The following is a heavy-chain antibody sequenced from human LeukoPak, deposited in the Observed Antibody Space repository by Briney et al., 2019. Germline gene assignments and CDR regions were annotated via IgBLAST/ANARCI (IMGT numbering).Heavy chain of an antibody. V-gene: IGHV1-69-2*01. CDR3: ARESFSPFDY. D-gene: IGHD2/OR15-2a*01. J-gene: IGHJ4*02. CDR2: VDPEDGET. Sequence: GASVKISCKVSGYTFTDYYMHWVQQAPGKGLGWMGLVDPEDGETIYAEKFQGRVTITADTSTDTAYMELSSLRSEDTAVYYCARESFSPFDYWGQGTLVTVSS. CDR1: GYTFTDYY.